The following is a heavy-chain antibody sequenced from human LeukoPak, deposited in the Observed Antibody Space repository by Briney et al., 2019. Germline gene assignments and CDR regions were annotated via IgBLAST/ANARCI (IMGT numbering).Heavy chain of an antibody. V-gene: IGHV4-30-2*01. Sequence: PTETLSLTSTVSGGSISSGGYYWSWIRQPPGKGLEWIGYIYHSGSTYYNPSLKSRVTISVDRSKNQFSLKLSSVTAADTAVYYCARGYSSTGYGYWGQGTLVTVSS. CDR3: ARGYSSTGYGY. CDR1: GGSISSGGYY. D-gene: IGHD6-19*01. CDR2: IYHSGST. J-gene: IGHJ4*02.